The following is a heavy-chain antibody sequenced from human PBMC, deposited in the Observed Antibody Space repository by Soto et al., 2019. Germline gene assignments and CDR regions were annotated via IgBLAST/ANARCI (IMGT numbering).Heavy chain of an antibody. D-gene: IGHD3-10*01. J-gene: IGHJ4*02. V-gene: IGHV2-5*02. CDR1: GFSLITSGEA. CDR3: VHVPWFGALLPIT. Sequence: QITLEESGPTLVKSTQTLTLTCTFSGFSLITSGEAVGWIRQPPGKALEWLALIYWDDVRRYSPSLRTRLTITKDNSKNRVVLTMTNVDPVDTATYYCVHVPWFGALLPITWGQGTLVTVSS. CDR2: IYWDDVR.